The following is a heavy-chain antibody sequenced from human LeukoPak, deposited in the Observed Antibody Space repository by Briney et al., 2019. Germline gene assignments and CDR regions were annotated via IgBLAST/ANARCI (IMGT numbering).Heavy chain of an antibody. Sequence: PGGSLRLSCAASGFSLRSSEMNWVRQAPGKGPEWVAHINSADNVEYYTESVRGRFTMSRDNAKDLLYLHMNSLRDEDTAIFYCERDTVNGPFVISLDLWGQGVLVTVSS. CDR2: INSADNVE. J-gene: IGHJ5*02. V-gene: IGHV3-48*03. CDR3: ERDTVNGPFVISLDL. D-gene: IGHD2-8*01. CDR1: GFSLRSSE.